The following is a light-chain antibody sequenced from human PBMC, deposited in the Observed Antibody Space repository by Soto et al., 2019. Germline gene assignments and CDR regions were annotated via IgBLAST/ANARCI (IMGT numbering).Light chain of an antibody. CDR1: QSILYTSSGNNY. CDR3: LQYYGLHQT. Sequence: DIVMTQSPDSLAVSLGERATINCKSSQSILYTSSGNNYLAWYQHKPGQPPKLLIYWASTRVSGVPDRFSGSGSGTDFTLTISSLQAEDVAVYYCLQYYGLHQTFGQGTKVDIK. V-gene: IGKV4-1*01. CDR2: WAS. J-gene: IGKJ1*01.